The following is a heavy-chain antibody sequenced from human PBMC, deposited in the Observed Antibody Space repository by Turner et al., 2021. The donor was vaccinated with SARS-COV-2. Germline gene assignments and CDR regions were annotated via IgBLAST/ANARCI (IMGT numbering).Heavy chain of an antibody. D-gene: IGHD3-10*01. V-gene: IGHV3-13*01. CDR1: GFTFSFYD. CDR3: AREAGITMVRGVIIKPRIFDY. J-gene: IGHJ4*02. Sequence: EVQLVESGGGLVQPGGSLRLSCAASGFTFSFYDMHGVRQATGKGLEWVSAIGTAGDTYYPGSVKGRFTISRENAKNSLYLQRNSLRAGDTAVYYCAREAGITMVRGVIIKPRIFDYWGQGTLVTVSS. CDR2: IGTAGDT.